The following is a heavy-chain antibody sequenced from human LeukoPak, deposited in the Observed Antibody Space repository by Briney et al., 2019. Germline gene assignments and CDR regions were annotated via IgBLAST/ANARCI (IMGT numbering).Heavy chain of an antibody. CDR1: GYTLTELS. Sequence: GASVKVSCKVSGYTLTELSMHWVRQAPGKGLEWMGGFDPEYGETIYAQKFQGRVTMTEDTSTDTAYMELSSLRSEDTAVYYCAREGYYYDSSGYYYDHAFDIWGQGTMVTVSS. J-gene: IGHJ3*02. D-gene: IGHD3-22*01. CDR2: FDPEYGET. V-gene: IGHV1-24*01. CDR3: AREGYYYDSSGYYYDHAFDI.